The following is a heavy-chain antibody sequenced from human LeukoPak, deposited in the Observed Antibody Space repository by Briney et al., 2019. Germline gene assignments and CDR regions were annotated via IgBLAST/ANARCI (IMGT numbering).Heavy chain of an antibody. J-gene: IGHJ4*02. CDR3: ATSYDMGWLIGY. V-gene: IGHV3-7*03. CDR2: IKQDGREK. Sequence: PGGSLRLSCAASGFIFSSYWMNWARQAPGQALEWVANIKQDGREKFYVASVKGRFTISRDNGKSSLYLKMNSLRAEDTALYYCATSYDMGWLIGYWGQGTLVSVSS. CDR1: GFIFSSYW. D-gene: IGHD3/OR15-3a*01.